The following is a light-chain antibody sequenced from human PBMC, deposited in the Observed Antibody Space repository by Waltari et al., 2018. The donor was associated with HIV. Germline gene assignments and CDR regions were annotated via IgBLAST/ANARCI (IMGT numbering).Light chain of an antibody. J-gene: IGKJ1*01. CDR2: AAS. Sequence: IQMTQSPSSLSASVGDRVTITCRASQDIFNYLAWYQQKPGKVPKLLIYAASTLQSGVPSRFSGSGSGPVFTLTISSLQPEDVAIYYCQRYNSAQWTFGQGTKVEIK. CDR3: QRYNSAQWT. V-gene: IGKV1-27*01. CDR1: QDIFNY.